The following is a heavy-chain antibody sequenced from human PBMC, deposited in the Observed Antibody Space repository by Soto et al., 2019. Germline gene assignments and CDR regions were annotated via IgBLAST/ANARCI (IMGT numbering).Heavy chain of an antibody. J-gene: IGHJ6*01. Sequence: GESLKISCKGSGYSFTNHWIGWVRQMPGKGLEWMGIIYPGDSNTKYSPSFQGQVTFSADKSISTAYLQWSSLKASASAMSYCARPGGRGNNRYDSFYMDVRGQGTTVA. CDR3: ARPGGRGNNRYDSFYMDV. D-gene: IGHD1-20*01. V-gene: IGHV5-51*01. CDR1: GYSFTNHW. CDR2: IYPGDSNT.